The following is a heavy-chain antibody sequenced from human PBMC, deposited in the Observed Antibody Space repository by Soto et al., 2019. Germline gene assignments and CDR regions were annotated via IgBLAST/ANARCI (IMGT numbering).Heavy chain of an antibody. CDR2: ISAYNGNT. Sequence: SVKVSCKASGYTFTSYGISWVRQAPGQGLEWMGWISAYNGNTNYARKLQGRVTMTTDTSTSTAYMELRSLRSDDTAVYYCARAGYYGSGSYASLDYWGQGTLVTVSS. V-gene: IGHV1-18*04. CDR1: GYTFTSYG. J-gene: IGHJ4*02. D-gene: IGHD3-10*01. CDR3: ARAGYYGSGSYASLDY.